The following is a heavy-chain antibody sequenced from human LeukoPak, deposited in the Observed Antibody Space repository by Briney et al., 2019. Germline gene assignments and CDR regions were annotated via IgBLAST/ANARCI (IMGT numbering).Heavy chain of an antibody. V-gene: IGHV1-18*01. CDR2: ISAYNGNT. J-gene: IGHJ3*02. CDR1: GYTFANYG. CDR3: ARDAATISDTFDI. Sequence: ASVKVYCKASGYTFANYGISWVRQAPGQALEWMGWISAYNGNTNYAQNLQDRVTMTTDTSTSTAYMELRSLRSDDTAVYFCARDAATISDTFDIWGQGTMVTVSS. D-gene: IGHD1-26*01.